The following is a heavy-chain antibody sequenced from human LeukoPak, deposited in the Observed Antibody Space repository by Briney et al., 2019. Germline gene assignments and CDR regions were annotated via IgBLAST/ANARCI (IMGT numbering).Heavy chain of an antibody. J-gene: IGHJ4*02. CDR2: MNPNSGNT. V-gene: IGHV1-8*01. CDR1: GYTFTTYD. CDR3: ARGSRLRAKPGPEVY. Sequence: ASVKVSCKASGYTFTTYDINWVRQATGQGLEWMGWMNPNSGNTGYAQKFQGRVAMTRNSFMSTAYMELSSLTSEDTAVYYCARGSRLRAKPGPEVYWGQGTLVTVSS.